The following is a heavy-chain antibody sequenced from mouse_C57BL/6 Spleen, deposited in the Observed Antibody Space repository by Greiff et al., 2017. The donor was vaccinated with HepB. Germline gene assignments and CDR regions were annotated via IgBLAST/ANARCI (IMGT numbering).Heavy chain of an antibody. V-gene: IGHV1-72*01. CDR3: ARGPSYGSSYGVWFAY. CDR2: IDPNSGGT. J-gene: IGHJ3*01. CDR1: GYTFTSYW. Sequence: QVQLQQSGAELVKPGASVKLSCKASGYTFTSYWMHWVKQRPGRGLEWIGRIDPNSGGTKYNEKFKSKATLTVDKPSSTAYMQLSSLTSEDSAVYYCARGPSYGSSYGVWFAYWGQGTLVTVSA. D-gene: IGHD1-1*01.